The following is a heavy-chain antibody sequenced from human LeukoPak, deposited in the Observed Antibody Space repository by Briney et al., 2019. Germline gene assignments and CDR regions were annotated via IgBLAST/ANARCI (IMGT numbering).Heavy chain of an antibody. CDR1: GFTFSSYS. D-gene: IGHD1-26*01. V-gene: IGHV3-21*01. CDR2: ISSSSSYI. Sequence: GGSLRLSCAASGFTFSSYSMIWVRQAPGKGLEWVSSISSSSSYIYYADSVKGRFTISRDNAKNSLYLQMNSLRAEYTAVYYCAREDKGATTDFDYWGQGTLVTVSS. J-gene: IGHJ4*02. CDR3: AREDKGATTDFDY.